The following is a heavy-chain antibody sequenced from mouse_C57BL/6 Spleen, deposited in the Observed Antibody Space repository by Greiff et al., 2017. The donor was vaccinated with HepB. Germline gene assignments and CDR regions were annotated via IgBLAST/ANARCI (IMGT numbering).Heavy chain of an antibody. CDR3: ARSRSTMVTPYFDY. Sequence: EVMLVESGGGLVQPGGSLSLSCAASGFTFTDYYMSWVRQPPGKALEWLGFIRNKANGYTTEYSASVKGRFTISRDNSQSILYLQMNALRAEDSATYYCARSRSTMVTPYFDYWGQGTTLTVSS. J-gene: IGHJ2*01. D-gene: IGHD2-2*01. CDR1: GFTFTDYY. V-gene: IGHV7-3*01. CDR2: IRNKANGYTT.